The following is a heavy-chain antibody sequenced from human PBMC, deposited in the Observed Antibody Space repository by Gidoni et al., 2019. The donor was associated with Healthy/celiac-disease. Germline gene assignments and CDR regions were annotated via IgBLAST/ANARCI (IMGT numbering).Heavy chain of an antibody. V-gene: IGHV3-9*01. CDR1: GFTFDDYA. CDR3: AKEKIEYSSSPGWFDP. CDR2: ISWNSGSI. D-gene: IGHD6-6*01. J-gene: IGHJ5*02. Sequence: EVQLVESGGGLVQPGRSLRLSCAASGFTFDDYAMHWVRQAPGKGLEWVSGISWNSGSIGYADSVKGRFTISRDNAKNSLYLQMNSLRAEDTALYYCAKEKIEYSSSPGWFDPWGQGTLVTVSS.